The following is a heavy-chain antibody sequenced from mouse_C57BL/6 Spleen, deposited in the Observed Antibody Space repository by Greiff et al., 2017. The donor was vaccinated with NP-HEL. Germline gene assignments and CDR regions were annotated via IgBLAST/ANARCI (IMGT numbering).Heavy chain of an antibody. CDR2: IFPGSGST. V-gene: IGHV1-75*01. J-gene: IGHJ4*01. Sequence: VQLQQSGPELVKPGASVKISCKASGYTFTDYYINWVKQRPGQGLEWIGWIFPGSGSTYYNEKFKGKATLTVDKSSSTAYMLLSSLTSEDSAVYFCARWDTTVVRGYYAMDYWGQGTSVTVSS. CDR1: GYTFTDYY. D-gene: IGHD1-1*01. CDR3: ARWDTTVVRGYYAMDY.